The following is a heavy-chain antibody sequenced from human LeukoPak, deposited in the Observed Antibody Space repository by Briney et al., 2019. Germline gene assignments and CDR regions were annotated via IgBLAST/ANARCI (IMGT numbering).Heavy chain of an antibody. J-gene: IGHJ4*02. CDR2: ISSSGSTI. D-gene: IGHD3-22*01. Sequence: GGSLRLSCAASGFTFSSYSMNWVRQAPGKGLEWVSYISSSGSTIYYADSVKGRFTISRDNAKNSLYLQMNSLRAEDTAVYYCARDPSPSSPQVADSSGYSNLWGQGTLVTVSS. V-gene: IGHV3-48*04. CDR1: GFTFSSYS. CDR3: ARDPSPSSPQVADSSGYSNL.